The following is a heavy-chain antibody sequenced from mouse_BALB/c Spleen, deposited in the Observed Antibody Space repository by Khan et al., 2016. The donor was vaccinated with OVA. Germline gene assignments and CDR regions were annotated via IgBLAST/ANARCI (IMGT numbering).Heavy chain of an antibody. V-gene: IGHV1-18*01. CDR3: AKGLFDV. CDR2: INPNNGDT. Sequence: EVQLQQSGPELVKPGASVKMSCKASGYTFTDYYMKWMKQSHGKSLEWIGDINPNNGDTFYNQKFKGKATLTVDKSSSTAYTQLNSLTSEGAAVYYCAKGLFDVWGAGTTVTVSS. J-gene: IGHJ1*01. CDR1: GYTFTDYY.